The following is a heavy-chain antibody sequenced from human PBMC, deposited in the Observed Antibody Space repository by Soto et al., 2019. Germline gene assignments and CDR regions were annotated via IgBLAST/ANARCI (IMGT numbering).Heavy chain of an antibody. V-gene: IGHV4-59*12. CDR1: GGSISSYS. CDR2: IYHSGST. CDR3: ARAPTWTGSAFDY. D-gene: IGHD2-8*02. J-gene: IGHJ4*02. Sequence: SETLSLTCTVSGGSISSYSLSWIRQPPGKGLEWIGYIYHSGSTYYNPSLKSRVTISVDTSKNQFFLKLTSVTAADTAVYYCARAPTWTGSAFDYWGQGTLVTVSS.